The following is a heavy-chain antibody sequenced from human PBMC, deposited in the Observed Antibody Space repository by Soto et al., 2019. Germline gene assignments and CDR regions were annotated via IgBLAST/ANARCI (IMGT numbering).Heavy chain of an antibody. J-gene: IGHJ4*02. CDR1: GYGFTTYG. CDR3: ARGRYGDY. Sequence: QVHLVQSGAEVKKPGASVKVSCKCSGYGFTTYGITWVRQAPGQGLEWMAWISAHNGNTNYAQKLQGRVTVTRDTSPSTAYMELRSLRSDDTAVDYCARGRYGDYWGQGDLVTVSS. V-gene: IGHV1-18*01. D-gene: IGHD1-1*01. CDR2: ISAHNGNT.